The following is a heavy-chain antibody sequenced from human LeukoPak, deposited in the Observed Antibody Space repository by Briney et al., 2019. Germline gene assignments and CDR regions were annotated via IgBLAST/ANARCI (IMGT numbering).Heavy chain of an antibody. V-gene: IGHV3-21*01. CDR1: GFTVSSNY. D-gene: IGHD3-9*01. CDR2: ISSSSSYI. Sequence: GGSLRLSCAASGFTVSSNYMSWVRQAPGKGLEWVSSISSSSSYIYYADSVKGRFTISRDNAKNSLYLQMNSLRAEDTAVYYCARGFPIRYFDWLPFDYWGQGTLVTVSS. J-gene: IGHJ4*02. CDR3: ARGFPIRYFDWLPFDY.